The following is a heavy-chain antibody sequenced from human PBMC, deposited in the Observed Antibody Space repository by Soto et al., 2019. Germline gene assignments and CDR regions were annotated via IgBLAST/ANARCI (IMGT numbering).Heavy chain of an antibody. V-gene: IGHV3-72*01. Sequence: WGSLRLSCAASGFTFSDHYMDWVRQAPGKGLEWVGRTRNKANSYTTEYAASVKGRFTISRDDSKNSLYLQMNSLKTEDTAVYYCARNRCSSTSCYAPGAFDIWGQGTMVTVSS. J-gene: IGHJ3*02. D-gene: IGHD2-2*01. CDR3: ARNRCSSTSCYAPGAFDI. CDR2: TRNKANSYTT. CDR1: GFTFSDHY.